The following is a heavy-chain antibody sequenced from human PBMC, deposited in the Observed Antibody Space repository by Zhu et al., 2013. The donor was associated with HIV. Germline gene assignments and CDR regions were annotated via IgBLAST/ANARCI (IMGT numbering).Heavy chain of an antibody. CDR2: ISAYTGRR. Sequence: QVVQSGGEVKEPGASVNLSCKTSGYTFSDYGISWVRQAPGQGLEWVAWISAYTGRRDSAQKVQGRVTMTTDTSTSTAYMGLKSLRSEDTAVYYCARGADMSSRFGHYIDVWGKGTTVIVSS. D-gene: IGHD3-16*01. CDR1: GYTFSDYG. CDR3: ARGADMSSRFGHYIDV. V-gene: IGHV1-18*01. J-gene: IGHJ6*03.